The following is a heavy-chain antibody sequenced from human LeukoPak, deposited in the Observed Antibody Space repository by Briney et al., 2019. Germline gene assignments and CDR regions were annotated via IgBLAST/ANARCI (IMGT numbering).Heavy chain of an antibody. CDR2: IIPIFGTA. D-gene: IGHD3-16*01. CDR1: GYTFTSYA. J-gene: IGHJ4*02. Sequence: ASVKVSCEASGYTFTSYAMHWVRQAPGQRLEWMGGIIPIFGTANYAQKFQGRVTITADESTSTAYMKLSSLRSEDTAVYYCAGETRPMITFEYWGQGTLVTVSS. V-gene: IGHV1-69*13. CDR3: AGETRPMITFEY.